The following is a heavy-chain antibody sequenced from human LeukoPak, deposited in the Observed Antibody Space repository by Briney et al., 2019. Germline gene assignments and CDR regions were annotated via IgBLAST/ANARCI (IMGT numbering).Heavy chain of an antibody. Sequence: KPGGSLRLSSAASGVTPCNARLSWGRPAPGKGLEWGVRIKNTTDVVTTDNAAPVTGRFTIPREDSKNTPYLKMNSRTTEDTAVYYCTADGDSSSWYFFDFWGQGTLVTVSS. CDR2: IKNTTDVVTT. V-gene: IGHV3-15*01. D-gene: IGHD6-13*01. CDR1: GVTPCNAR. J-gene: IGHJ4*02. CDR3: TADGDSSSWYFFDF.